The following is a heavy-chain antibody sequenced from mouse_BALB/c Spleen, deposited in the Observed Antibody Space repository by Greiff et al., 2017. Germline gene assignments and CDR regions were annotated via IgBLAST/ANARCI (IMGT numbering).Heavy chain of an antibody. CDR1: GFSLTSYG. J-gene: IGHJ3*01. Sequence: VKLMESGPGLVAPSQSLSITCTVSGFSLTSYGVHWVRQPPGKGLEWLGVIWAGGSTNYNSALMSRLSISKDNSKSQVFLKMNSLQTDDTAMYYCARDLFKGAWFAYWGQGTLVTVSA. CDR3: ARDLFKGAWFAY. CDR2: IWAGGST. D-gene: IGHD6-2*01. V-gene: IGHV2-9*02.